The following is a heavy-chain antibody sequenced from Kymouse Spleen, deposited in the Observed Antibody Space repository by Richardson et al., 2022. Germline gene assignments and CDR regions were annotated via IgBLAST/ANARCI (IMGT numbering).Heavy chain of an antibody. V-gene: IGHV3-9*01. Sequence: EVQLVESGGGLVQPGRSLRLSCAASGFTFDDYAMHWVRQAPGKGLEWVSGISWNSGSIGYADSVKGRFTISRDNAKNSLYLQMNSLRAEDTALYYCAKAQFYDSSGYYYFDYWGQGTLVTVSS. CDR1: GFTFDDYA. J-gene: IGHJ4*02. D-gene: IGHD3-22*01. CDR2: ISWNSGSI. CDR3: AKAQFYDSSGYYYFDY.